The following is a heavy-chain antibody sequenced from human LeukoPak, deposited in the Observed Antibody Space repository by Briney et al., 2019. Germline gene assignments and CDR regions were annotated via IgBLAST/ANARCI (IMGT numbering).Heavy chain of an antibody. CDR2: IYSSGST. Sequence: PSETLSLTCTVSGGSVSSSYWSWIRQPPGKGLEWIGRIYSSGSTNYNPSLNSRVTMSVDTSKNQFSLKLSFVTAADTAVYYCARTSPKNGAFDMWGQGTVVTVSS. J-gene: IGHJ3*02. V-gene: IGHV4-4*07. CDR3: ARTSPKNGAFDM. D-gene: IGHD2-8*01. CDR1: GGSVSSSY.